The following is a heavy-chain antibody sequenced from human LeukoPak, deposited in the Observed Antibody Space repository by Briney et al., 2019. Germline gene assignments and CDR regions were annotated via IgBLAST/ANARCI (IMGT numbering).Heavy chain of an antibody. V-gene: IGHV3-13*01. CDR3: ARGGSSSSRLWLDP. D-gene: IGHD6-13*01. Sequence: GGSLRLSCAASGFTLSSYDMHWVRQATGKGLEWVSAIGTAGDTYYPGSVKGRFTISRENAKNSLCLQMNSLRAGDTAVYYCARGGSSSSRLWLDPWGQGTLVTVSS. J-gene: IGHJ5*02. CDR2: IGTAGDT. CDR1: GFTLSSYD.